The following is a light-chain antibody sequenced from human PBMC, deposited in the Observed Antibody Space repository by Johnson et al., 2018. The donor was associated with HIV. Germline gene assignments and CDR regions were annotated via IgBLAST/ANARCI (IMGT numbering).Light chain of an antibody. CDR3: ETWDSSRSGV. Sequence: VLTQPPSVSAAPGQKVTISCSGSSSNIGNNYVSWYQQLPGTAPKLLIYDNNQRPSGIPDRFSGSKSGTSATLGITGLPTGDEADYYYETWDSSRSGVFGTGTKVTVL. CDR1: SSNIGNNY. CDR2: DNN. V-gene: IGLV1-51*01. J-gene: IGLJ1*01.